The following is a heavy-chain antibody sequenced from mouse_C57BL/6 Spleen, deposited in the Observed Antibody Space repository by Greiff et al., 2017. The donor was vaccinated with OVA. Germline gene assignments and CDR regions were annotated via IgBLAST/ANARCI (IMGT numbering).Heavy chain of an antibody. CDR2: IRNKANGYTT. Sequence: EVQLVESGGGLVQPGGSLSLSCAASGFTFTDYYMSWVRQPPGKALEWLGFIRNKANGYTTEYSASVKGRFTISRDNSQSILYLQMNALRAEDSATYSCARFPPWYFEVGGTGPPAPVSS. V-gene: IGHV7-3*01. J-gene: IGHJ1*03. CDR1: GFTFTDYY. CDR3: ARFPPWYFEV.